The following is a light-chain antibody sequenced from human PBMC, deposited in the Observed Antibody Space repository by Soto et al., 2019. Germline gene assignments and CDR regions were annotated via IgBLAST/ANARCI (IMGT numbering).Light chain of an antibody. CDR1: SSDFGGYNY. CDR3: KSYRSSRILV. CDR2: DVS. V-gene: IGLV2-11*01. J-gene: IGLJ1*01. Sequence: QSVLTQPRSVSGSPGQSVTISCTGTSSDFGGYNYVSWYQHHPGKAPKLMIYDVSERPSGVPDRFSGSKSGNTASLTISGLQAEDEADYYCKSYRSSRILVFGTGTKVTVL.